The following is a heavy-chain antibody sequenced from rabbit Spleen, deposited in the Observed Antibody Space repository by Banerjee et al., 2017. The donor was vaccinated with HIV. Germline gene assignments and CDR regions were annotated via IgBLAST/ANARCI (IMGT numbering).Heavy chain of an antibody. Sequence: QSLEESGGGLVKPEGSLTLTCTASGFSFSSSYYMYWVRQAPGKGLEWIGCIYSSSAITWYASWAKGRFTISKTSSTTVTLQMTSLTAADTATYFCARDAATSFSSYGMDLWGQGTLVTVS. J-gene: IGHJ6*01. V-gene: IGHV1S40*01. D-gene: IGHD8-1*01. CDR1: GFSFSSSYY. CDR3: ARDAATSFSSYGMDL. CDR2: IYSSSAIT.